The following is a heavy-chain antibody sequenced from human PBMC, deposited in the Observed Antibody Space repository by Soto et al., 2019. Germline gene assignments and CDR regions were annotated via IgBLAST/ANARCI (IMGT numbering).Heavy chain of an antibody. J-gene: IGHJ5*02. V-gene: IGHV3-33*01. CDR3: AREALWFGELLSWFDP. D-gene: IGHD3-10*01. CDR2: IWYDGSNK. CDR1: GFTFSSYG. Sequence: PGGSLRLSCAASGFTFSSYGMHWVRQAPGKGLEWVAVIWYDGSNKYYADSVKGRFTISRDNSKNTLYLQMNSLRAEDTAVYYCAREALWFGELLSWFDPWGQGTLVTVSS.